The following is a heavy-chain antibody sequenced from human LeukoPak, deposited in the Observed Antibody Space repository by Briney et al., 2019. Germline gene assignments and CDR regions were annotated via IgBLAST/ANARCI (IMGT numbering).Heavy chain of an antibody. CDR1: GYTFTSYD. J-gene: IGHJ6*02. CDR2: MNPNSGNT. CDR3: AKEITIFGVVTLGYYYYGMDV. V-gene: IGHV1-8*01. Sequence: ASVKVSCKASGYTFTSYDINWVRQATGQGLEWMGWMNPNSGNTGYAQKFQGRVTMTRNTSISTAYMELSSLRAEDTAVYYCAKEITIFGVVTLGYYYYGMDVWGQGTTVTVSS. D-gene: IGHD3-3*01.